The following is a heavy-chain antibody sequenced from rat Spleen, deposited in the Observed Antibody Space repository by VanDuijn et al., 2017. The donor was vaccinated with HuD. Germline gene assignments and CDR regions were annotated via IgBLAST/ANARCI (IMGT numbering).Heavy chain of an antibody. D-gene: IGHD4-3*01. CDR1: GFTFSAYY. J-gene: IGHJ1*01. CDR2: ISYDGRRI. V-gene: IGHV5-29*01. CDR3: ARHNSGYGYFDF. Sequence: EVQLVESDGGLVQPGRSLKLSCAASGFTFSAYYMAWVRQAPTKGLEWVATISYDGRRIYYRDSVKGRFTISRDNAKSTLYLRMDSLRSEDTATYYCARHNSGYGYFDFWGPGTMVTVSS.